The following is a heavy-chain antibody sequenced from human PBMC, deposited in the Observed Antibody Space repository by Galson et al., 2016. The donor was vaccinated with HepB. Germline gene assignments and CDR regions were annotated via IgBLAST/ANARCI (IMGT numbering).Heavy chain of an antibody. CDR3: ASPYFYDTSGYQPAGDAFDI. J-gene: IGHJ3*02. Sequence: SVKVSCKASGGTFANYAISWVRQAPGQGLEWMGGTIPVFGTANYAQKFQGRVTITADESTSTAYMELSSLRSEDTAVYYCASPYFYDTSGYQPAGDAFDIWGQGTMVTVSS. CDR2: TIPVFGTA. CDR1: GGTFANYA. V-gene: IGHV1-69*13. D-gene: IGHD3-22*01.